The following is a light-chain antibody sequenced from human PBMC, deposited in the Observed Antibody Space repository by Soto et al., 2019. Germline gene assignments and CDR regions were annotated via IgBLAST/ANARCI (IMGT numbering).Light chain of an antibody. CDR1: GTDVGQYNY. V-gene: IGLV2-8*01. CDR2: HVS. Sequence: QSLLTQPPSASGSPGQSVTISCTGAGTDVGQYNYVSWYQQHPGKAPKLLIHHVSRRPSGVPARFSGSKSGNTASLTVSGLQTEDEADYYCSSYGGFNNVLFGGGTKVTVL. J-gene: IGLJ2*01. CDR3: SSYGGFNNVL.